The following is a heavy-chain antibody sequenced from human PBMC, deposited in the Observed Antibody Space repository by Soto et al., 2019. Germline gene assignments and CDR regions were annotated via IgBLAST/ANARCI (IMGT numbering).Heavy chain of an antibody. J-gene: IGHJ6*02. V-gene: IGHV5-51*01. CDR1: GYSFTSYW. Sequence: GESLKISCKGSGYSFTSYWIGWVRQMPGKGLEWMGTIYPGDSDTRYSPSFQGQVTISADKSKNTLYLQMNSLRAEDTAVYYCGKYSGSYPFYNGMNVWGQGTTVTVSS. D-gene: IGHD1-26*01. CDR2: IYPGDSDT. CDR3: GKYSGSYPFYNGMNV.